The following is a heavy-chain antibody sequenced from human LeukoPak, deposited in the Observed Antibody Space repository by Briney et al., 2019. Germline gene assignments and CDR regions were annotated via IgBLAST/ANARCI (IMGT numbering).Heavy chain of an antibody. CDR3: ARVSDDYDRYFDY. CDR2: INPNSGGT. J-gene: IGHJ4*02. V-gene: IGHV1-2*02. D-gene: IGHD4-17*01. CDR1: GYTFTCYY. Sequence: ASVKVSCKASGYTFTCYYMHWVRQAPGQGLEWMGWINPNSGGTNYAQKFQGRVTMTRDTSISTAYMELSRLRSDDTAVYYCARVSDDYDRYFDYWGQGTLVTVSS.